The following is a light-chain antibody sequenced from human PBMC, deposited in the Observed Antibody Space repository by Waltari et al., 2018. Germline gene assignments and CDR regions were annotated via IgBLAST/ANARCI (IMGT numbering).Light chain of an antibody. CDR1: SSDVDSYNY. V-gene: IGLV2-14*01. J-gene: IGLJ1*01. CDR3: SSYTSSSTLGV. Sequence: QSALTQPASVSGSPGQSITISCTGTSSDVDSYNYVSWYQQHPGKAPKLMIYEVSNRPSGVSDRFSGSKSGNTASLTSSGLQAEDEAVYFCSSYTSSSTLGVFGTGTKVTVL. CDR2: EVS.